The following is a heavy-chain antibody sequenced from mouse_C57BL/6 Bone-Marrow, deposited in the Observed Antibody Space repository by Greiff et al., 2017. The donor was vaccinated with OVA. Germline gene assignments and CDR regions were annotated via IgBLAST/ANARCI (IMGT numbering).Heavy chain of an antibody. D-gene: IGHD2-2*01. J-gene: IGHJ2*01. V-gene: IGHV1-54*01. CDR2: INPGSGGT. CDR3: AREGVTTRFFDY. CDR1: GYAFTNYL. Sequence: QVQLQQSGAELVRPGTSVKVSCKASGYAFTNYLIEWVKQRPGQGLEWIGVINPGSGGTNYNAKLKGKATLTADKSSSTAYMQLSSLTSEDSAVDICAREGVTTRFFDYWGQGTTLTVSS.